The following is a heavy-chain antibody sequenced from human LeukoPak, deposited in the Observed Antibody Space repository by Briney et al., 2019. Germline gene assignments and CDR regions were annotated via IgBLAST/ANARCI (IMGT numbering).Heavy chain of an antibody. J-gene: IGHJ5*02. CDR2: ISAYNGNA. CDR1: GYTFTNYG. CDR3: ARGRVPAAINWFDL. V-gene: IGHV1-18*01. D-gene: IGHD2-2*01. Sequence: GASVKVSCKASGYTFTNYGISWVRQAPGQGLEWMGWISAYNGNANYAQRFQGRVTITRDTSASTAYMELSSLRSEDTAVYFCARGRVPAAINWFDLWGQGTLVTVSS.